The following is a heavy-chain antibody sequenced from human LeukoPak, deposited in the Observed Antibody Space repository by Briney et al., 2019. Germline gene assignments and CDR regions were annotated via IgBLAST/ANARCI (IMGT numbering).Heavy chain of an antibody. J-gene: IGHJ4*02. CDR2: SWYDGSEK. CDR3: VRDLYSGGSGGFDY. CDR1: GFTFSTYD. Sequence: PGGSLRLSCAASGFTFSTYDMHWVRQAPGKGLEWVAISWYDGSEKYYADSVKGRFTISRDNSKNTLYLQMNSLRPEDTAVYYCVRDLYSGGSGGFDYWGQGTLVTVSS. D-gene: IGHD6-19*01. V-gene: IGHV3-33*01.